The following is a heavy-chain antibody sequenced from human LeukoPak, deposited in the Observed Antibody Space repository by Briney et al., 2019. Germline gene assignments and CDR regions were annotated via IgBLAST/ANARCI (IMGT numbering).Heavy chain of an antibody. CDR1: GFTFSSYS. CDR3: VRLISGYHADY. J-gene: IGHJ4*02. V-gene: IGHV3-48*04. CDR2: ISSSGTTI. Sequence: PGGSLRLSCAASGFTFSSYSMNWVRLAPGKGLDWVSYISSSGTTIYYADSVKGRFTISRDNAKNSLYLQMNSLRAEDTAVYYCVRLISGYHADYWGQGTLVTVSS. D-gene: IGHD3-22*01.